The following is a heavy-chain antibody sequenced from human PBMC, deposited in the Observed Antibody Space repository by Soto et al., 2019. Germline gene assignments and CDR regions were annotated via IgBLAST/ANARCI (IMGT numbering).Heavy chain of an antibody. D-gene: IGHD2-2*01. CDR2: ISYDGSNK. CDR3: AKDVCSSTSCDYLGYYGMDV. CDR1: GFTFSSYG. V-gene: IGHV3-30*18. J-gene: IGHJ6*02. Sequence: QVQLVESGGGVVQPGRSLRLSCAASGFTFSSYGMHWVRQAPGKGLEWVAVISYDGSNKYYADSVKGRFTISRDNSKNTLYLQMNSLRAEDTAVYYCAKDVCSSTSCDYLGYYGMDVWGQGTTVTVSS.